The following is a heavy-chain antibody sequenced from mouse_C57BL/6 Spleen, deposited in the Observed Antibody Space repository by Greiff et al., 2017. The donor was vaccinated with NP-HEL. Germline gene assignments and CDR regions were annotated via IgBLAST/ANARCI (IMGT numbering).Heavy chain of an antibody. CDR3: TRGTAQGRGYFDY. CDR1: GYTFTSYW. J-gene: IGHJ2*01. D-gene: IGHD3-2*02. CDR2: IYPGNSDT. Sequence: LQQSGTVLARPGASVKMSCKTSGYTFTSYWMHWVKQRPGQGLEWIGAIYPGNSDTSYNQKFKGKAKLTAVTSASTAYMELSSLTNEDSAVYYCTRGTAQGRGYFDYWGQGTTLTVSS. V-gene: IGHV1-5*01.